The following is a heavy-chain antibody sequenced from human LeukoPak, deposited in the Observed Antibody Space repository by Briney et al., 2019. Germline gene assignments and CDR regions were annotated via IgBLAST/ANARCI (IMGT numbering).Heavy chain of an antibody. CDR3: ARVRGRYCSSTSCYTDWFDP. CDR1: GGSFSGYY. J-gene: IGHJ5*02. V-gene: IGHV4-34*01. D-gene: IGHD2-2*02. Sequence: SETLSLTCAVYGGSFSGYYWSWIRQPPGKGLEWIGEINHSGSTNYNPSLKSRVTISVDTSKNTFSLKLSSVTAADTAVYYCARVRGRYCSSTSCYTDWFDPWGQGTLVTVSS. CDR2: INHSGST.